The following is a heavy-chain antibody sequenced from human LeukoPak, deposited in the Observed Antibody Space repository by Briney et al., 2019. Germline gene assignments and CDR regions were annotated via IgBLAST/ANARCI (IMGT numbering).Heavy chain of an antibody. V-gene: IGHV4-31*03. J-gene: IGHJ4*02. Sequence: PSETLSLTCTVSGGSISSGGYYWSWIRQHPGKGLEWIGYIYYSGSTYYNPSLKSRVTIPVDTSKNQFSLKLSSVTAADTAVYYCARALRLGELSLPPFDYWGQGTLVTVSS. CDR1: GGSISSGGYY. CDR3: ARALRLGELSLPPFDY. CDR2: IYYSGST. D-gene: IGHD3-16*02.